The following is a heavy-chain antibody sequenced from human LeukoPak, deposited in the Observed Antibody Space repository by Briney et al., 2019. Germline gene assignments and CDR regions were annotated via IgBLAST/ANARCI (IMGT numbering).Heavy chain of an antibody. D-gene: IGHD1-26*01. J-gene: IGHJ4*02. CDR2: FDPEDGET. CDR3: ARSGPGSGSY. CDR1: GYTLTELS. V-gene: IGHV1-24*01. Sequence: GASVKVSCKVSGYTLTELSMHWVRQAPGKGLEWMGGFDPEDGETIYAQKFQGRVTITTDESTSTAYMELSSLRSEDTAVYYCARSGPGSGSYFGQGTLVTVSS.